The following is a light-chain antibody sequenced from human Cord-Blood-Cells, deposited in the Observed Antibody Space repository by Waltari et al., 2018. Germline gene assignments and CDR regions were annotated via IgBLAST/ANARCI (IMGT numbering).Light chain of an antibody. CDR2: EGS. V-gene: IGLV2-23*01. CDR1: RRYVRRFYL. CDR3: CSYAGSSTLV. J-gene: IGLJ2*01. Sequence: QSALPQPASVSGSPVHSITISCPGTRRYVRRFYLVSWYQQHPGKAPKLMIYEGSKRPSGVSNRFSGSKSGNTASLTISGLQAEDEADYYCCSYAGSSTLVFGGGTKLTVL.